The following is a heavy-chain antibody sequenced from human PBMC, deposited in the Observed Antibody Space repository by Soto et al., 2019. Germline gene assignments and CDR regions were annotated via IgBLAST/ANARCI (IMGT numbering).Heavy chain of an antibody. D-gene: IGHD5-18*01. CDR2: INKNGGEK. Sequence: GGSLRLSCAASGFTFSSYSMSWVRQAPGKGLEWVANINKNGGEKYYVDSVKGRFTISRDNAKNSLYLQMNSLRAEDTAVYYCARPSDTAIVSTRNYWGQGTLVTVSS. CDR3: ARPSDTAIVSTRNY. V-gene: IGHV3-7*03. J-gene: IGHJ4*02. CDR1: GFTFSSYS.